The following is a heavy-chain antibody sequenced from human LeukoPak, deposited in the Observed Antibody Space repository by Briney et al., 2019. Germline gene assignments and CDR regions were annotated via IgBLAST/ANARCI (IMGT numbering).Heavy chain of an antibody. CDR1: GGTFSSYA. V-gene: IGHV1-69*01. J-gene: IGHJ6*03. CDR3: ARDALGELRAFGYYYYMDV. CDR2: IIPIFGTA. D-gene: IGHD1-7*01. Sequence: SVKVSCKASGGTFSSYAISWVRQAPGQGLEWMGGIIPIFGTANYAQKFQGRVTITADESTSTAYMELSSLRSEDTAVYYCARDALGELRAFGYYYYMDVWGKGTTVTVSS.